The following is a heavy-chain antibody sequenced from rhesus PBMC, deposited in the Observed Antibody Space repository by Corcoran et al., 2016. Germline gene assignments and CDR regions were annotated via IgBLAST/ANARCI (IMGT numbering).Heavy chain of an antibody. CDR2: ISYTGKTI. Sequence: EVQLVESGGGLVQPGGSLRLSCAASGFTFSSYDMSWVRQAPGKGLEWVSYISYTGKTIYDADSVKGRFNIYRDNDKNALSLQMSSLRAEYTAVYYCTRDWISVVITTPYGLDSWGQGVVVTVSS. V-gene: IGHV3-136*01. CDR1: GFTFSSYD. CDR3: TRDWISVVITTPYGLDS. D-gene: IGHD3-16*01. J-gene: IGHJ6*01.